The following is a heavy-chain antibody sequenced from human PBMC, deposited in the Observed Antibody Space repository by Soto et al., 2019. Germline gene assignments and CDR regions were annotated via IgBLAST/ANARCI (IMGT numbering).Heavy chain of an antibody. V-gene: IGHV3-66*01. Sequence: GGSLRLSCAASGLTVNSNYMSWVRQAPGKGLEWVSVIYSDGSTYYADSVKGRFIISRDNSNNTLYFQMNSLRAEDTAVYYCATLTKYDILTGFYPCWGQGT. CDR1: GLTVNSNY. D-gene: IGHD3-9*01. CDR2: IYSDGST. J-gene: IGHJ4*02. CDR3: ATLTKYDILTGFYPC.